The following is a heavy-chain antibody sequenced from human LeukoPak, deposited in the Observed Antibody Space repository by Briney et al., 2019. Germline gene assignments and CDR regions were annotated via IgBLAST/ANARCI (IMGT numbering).Heavy chain of an antibody. CDR2: VIPIFKTA. D-gene: IGHD3-10*01. V-gene: IGHV1-69*05. J-gene: IGHJ6*03. CDR1: GGTFSSYG. Sequence: SLKVSCKASGGTFSSYGISWVRQAPGQRLEWMGGVIPIFKTANYAQNFQGLVTITTDEFTSTAYMEPSSLRSEDTAVYYCAGSPGSGSYYYYMDVWGKGTTVTVSS. CDR3: AGSPGSGSYYYYMDV.